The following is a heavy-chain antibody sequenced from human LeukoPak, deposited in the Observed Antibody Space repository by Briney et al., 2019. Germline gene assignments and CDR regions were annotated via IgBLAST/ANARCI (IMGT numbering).Heavy chain of an antibody. J-gene: IGHJ3*02. CDR3: ARESWSDSVAFDI. CDR2: ISYGGIDK. D-gene: IGHD3-3*01. CDR1: GFNFSSYA. V-gene: IGHV3-30*04. Sequence: PGGSLILSCAASGFNFSSYAMHWVRQAPGEGLEWVGLISYGGIDKSYADSVKGRFTISRDSSKRTLYLQMNSLRAEDTAMYYCARESWSDSVAFDIWGLGTMVIVSS.